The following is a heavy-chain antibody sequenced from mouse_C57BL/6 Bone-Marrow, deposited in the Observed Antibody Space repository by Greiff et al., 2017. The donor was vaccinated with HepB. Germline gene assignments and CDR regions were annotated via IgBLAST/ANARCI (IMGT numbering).Heavy chain of an antibody. D-gene: IGHD4-1*01. CDR3: TPWGRHYFDY. CDR1: GFNIKDDY. CDR2: IDPENGDT. V-gene: IGHV14-4*01. J-gene: IGHJ2*01. Sequence: DVKLVESGAELVRPGASVKLSCTASGFNIKDDYMHWVKQRPEQGLEWIGWIDPENGDTEYASKFQGKATITADTSSNTAYLQLSSLTSEDTAVYYCTPWGRHYFDYWGQGTTLTVSS.